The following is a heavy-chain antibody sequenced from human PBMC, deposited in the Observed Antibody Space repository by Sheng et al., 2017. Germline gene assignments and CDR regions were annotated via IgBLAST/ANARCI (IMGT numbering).Heavy chain of an antibody. D-gene: IGHD6-13*01. J-gene: IGHJ4*02. CDR1: GFTFTGYG. V-gene: IGHV3-30*02. Sequence: QVQLVESGGGVVQPGGSLRLSCAASGFTFTGYGTHWVRQAPGKGLEWVAFIRFDGSIQYYEDSVKGRFTISRDNSKNTLYLQMNSLRADDTAVYYCAKGWEVAAGRAWGQGTLVTVSS. CDR3: AKGWEVAAGRA. CDR2: IRFDGSIQ.